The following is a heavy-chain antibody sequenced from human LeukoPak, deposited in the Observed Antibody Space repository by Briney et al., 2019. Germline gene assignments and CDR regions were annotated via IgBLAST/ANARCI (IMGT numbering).Heavy chain of an antibody. Sequence: PSETLSLTCTVSGGSISSCYWSWIRQPPGKGLEWIGYIYYSGSTNCNPSLKSRVTISLDTSKNQFSLKLSSVTAADTAVYYCARGRPDYGGNEFDYWGQGTLVTVSS. D-gene: IGHD4-23*01. CDR3: ARGRPDYGGNEFDY. V-gene: IGHV4-59*01. J-gene: IGHJ4*02. CDR2: IYYSGST. CDR1: GGSISSCY.